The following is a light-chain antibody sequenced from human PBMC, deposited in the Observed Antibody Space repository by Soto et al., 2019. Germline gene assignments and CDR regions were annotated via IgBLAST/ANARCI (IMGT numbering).Light chain of an antibody. CDR2: DAS. Sequence: EIVLTQSPATLSLSPEERATLSCRASQSVSSYLAWYQQKPGQAPRLLIYDASNRATGIPARFSGSGSGTDFTLTISSLEPEDFAVYYCQQRSNWGLTFGGGTKVDIK. J-gene: IGKJ4*01. V-gene: IGKV3-11*01. CDR1: QSVSSY. CDR3: QQRSNWGLT.